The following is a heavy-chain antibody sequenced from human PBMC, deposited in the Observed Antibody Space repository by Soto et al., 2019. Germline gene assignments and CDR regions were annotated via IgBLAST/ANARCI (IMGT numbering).Heavy chain of an antibody. CDR1: GLIFSDYH. D-gene: IGHD6-19*01. J-gene: IGHJ6*02. CDR3: AMLGGWSGGSNDMDV. CDR2: IRRKANSYTT. Sequence: EVQLVESGGGLVQPGGSLRLSCAASGLIFSDYHMDWVRQAPGKGLEWVGRIRRKANSYTTEYAASVKGRFTISRDDSMNPLYLQMHSLKTEDTAVYYCAMLGGWSGGSNDMDVWGQGTTVTVSS. V-gene: IGHV3-72*01.